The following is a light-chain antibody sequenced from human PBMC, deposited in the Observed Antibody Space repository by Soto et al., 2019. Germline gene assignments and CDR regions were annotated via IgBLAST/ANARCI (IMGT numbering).Light chain of an antibody. J-gene: IGKJ5*01. CDR3: QVRTNWSIA. Sequence: EIVLTQSPGTLSLSPGGRATLSCRASRSVSSSFLAWYQQKPGQAPRLLIYGASSRATGIPARFSASGTGTDFTLTISDVQPEDFAVYYCQVRTNWSIAFGRGTRLEIK. V-gene: IGKV3D-20*02. CDR2: GAS. CDR1: RSVSSSF.